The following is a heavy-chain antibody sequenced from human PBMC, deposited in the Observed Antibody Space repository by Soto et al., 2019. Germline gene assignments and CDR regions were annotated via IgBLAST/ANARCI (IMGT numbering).Heavy chain of an antibody. V-gene: IGHV3-74*03. CDR3: ATAEVDY. Sequence: GGSLRLSCAASGFTFGDYWMHWVRQPPGKGPEWVSRMTGDGRTTQYADSVKGRFTASRDNAKSTLYFQMNSLRAEDKAVYYCATAEVDYWGPGTLVTVS. CDR1: GFTFGDYW. J-gene: IGHJ4*02. CDR2: MTGDGRTT.